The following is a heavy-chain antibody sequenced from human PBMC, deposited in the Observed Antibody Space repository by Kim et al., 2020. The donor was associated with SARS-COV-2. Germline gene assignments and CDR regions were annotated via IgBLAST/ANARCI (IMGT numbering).Heavy chain of an antibody. D-gene: IGHD2-15*01. J-gene: IGHJ3*02. Sequence: GGSLRLSCAASGFTFDDYAMHWVRQAPGKGLEWVSGISWNSGSIGYADSVKGRFTISRDNAKNSLYLQMNSLRAEDTALYYCAKDNRPRYCSGGSCYDAFDIWGQGTMVTVSS. CDR2: ISWNSGSI. CDR3: AKDNRPRYCSGGSCYDAFDI. CDR1: GFTFDDYA. V-gene: IGHV3-9*01.